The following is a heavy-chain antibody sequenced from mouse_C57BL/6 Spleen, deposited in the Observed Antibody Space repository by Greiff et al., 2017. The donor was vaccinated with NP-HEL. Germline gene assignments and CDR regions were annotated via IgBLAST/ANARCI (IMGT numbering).Heavy chain of an antibody. CDR1: GFTFSDYG. J-gene: IGHJ1*03. Sequence: EVQLVESGGGLVKPGGSLKLSCAASGFTFSDYGMHWVRQAPEKGLEWVAYISSGSSTIYYADTVKGRFTISRDNAKNTLFLQMTSLRSEYTAMYYCARDPYYYGSSSWYFDVWGTGTTVTVSS. CDR2: ISSGSSTI. V-gene: IGHV5-17*01. CDR3: ARDPYYYGSSSWYFDV. D-gene: IGHD1-1*01.